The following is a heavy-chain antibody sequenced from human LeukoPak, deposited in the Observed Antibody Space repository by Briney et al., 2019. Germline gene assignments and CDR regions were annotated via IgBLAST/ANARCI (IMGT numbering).Heavy chain of an antibody. D-gene: IGHD3-22*01. CDR3: AKPYYYDSSGYLIDY. V-gene: IGHV3-7*03. J-gene: IGHJ4*02. CDR1: GFTFSSYW. CDR2: IKQDGREK. Sequence: PGGSLRLSCAASGFTFSSYWMSWVRQAPGKGLEWVANIKQDGREKYSVDSVKGRFAISRDNSKNTLYLQMNSLRAEDTAVYYCAKPYYYDSSGYLIDYWGQGTLVTVSS.